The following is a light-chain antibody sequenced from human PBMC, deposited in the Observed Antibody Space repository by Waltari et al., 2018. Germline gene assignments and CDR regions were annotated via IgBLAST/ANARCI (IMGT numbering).Light chain of an antibody. CDR3: QQGNDFPLT. CDR1: QDITRW. CDR2: DAS. Sequence: DIQMTQSPSSVSASVGDRFIMTCRACQDITRWVAWYQQKPGQAPKFLIYDASTLQSGVPSRFSGSGSGTDFTLTISSLQPEDFATYYCQQGNDFPLTFGGGTKVEI. J-gene: IGKJ4*01. V-gene: IGKV1-12*01.